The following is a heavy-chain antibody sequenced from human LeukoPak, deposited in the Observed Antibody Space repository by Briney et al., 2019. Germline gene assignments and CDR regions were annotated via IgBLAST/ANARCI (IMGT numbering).Heavy chain of an antibody. J-gene: IGHJ6*02. Sequence: PGGSLRLSCAASGFTFSSYAMHWVRQAPGKGLEWVAVISYDGSNKYYADSVKGRFTISRDNSKNTLYLQMNSLRAEDTAVYYCAKPQGSSALYYYYYGMDVWGQGTTVTVSS. CDR2: ISYDGSNK. D-gene: IGHD2-2*01. V-gene: IGHV3-30-3*02. CDR3: AKPQGSSALYYYYYGMDV. CDR1: GFTFSSYA.